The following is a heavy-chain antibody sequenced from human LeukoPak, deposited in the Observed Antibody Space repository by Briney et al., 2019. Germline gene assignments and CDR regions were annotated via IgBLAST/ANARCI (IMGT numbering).Heavy chain of an antibody. CDR3: ASRSYDSSGYFGY. D-gene: IGHD3-22*01. Sequence: GGSLRLSCAASGFTFSSYGMHWVRQAPGKGLEWVAFIQYDGSNKYYADSVKGRFTISRDNSKNTLYLQMNSLRAEDTAVYYCASRSYDSSGYFGYWGQGTLVTVSS. J-gene: IGHJ4*02. V-gene: IGHV3-30*02. CDR1: GFTFSSYG. CDR2: IQYDGSNK.